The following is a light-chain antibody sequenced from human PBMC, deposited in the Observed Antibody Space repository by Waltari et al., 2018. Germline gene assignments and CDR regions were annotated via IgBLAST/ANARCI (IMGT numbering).Light chain of an antibody. V-gene: IGLV2-14*01. J-gene: IGLJ3*02. CDR1: SSDVGGHNH. CDR2: DVT. Sequence: QSALTQPAPVSGSPGQSITISCTGTSSDVGGHNHVSWLQQFPGKAPRLIIYDVTNRPSGVSNRFSGSKSANTASLTISGLRSEDEADYYCTSFTSTTTWVFGGGTKVTV. CDR3: TSFTSTTTWV.